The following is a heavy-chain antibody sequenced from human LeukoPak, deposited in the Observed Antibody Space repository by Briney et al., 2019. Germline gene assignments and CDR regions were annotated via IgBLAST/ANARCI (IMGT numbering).Heavy chain of an antibody. CDR3: ARRLSSGSFTHVVFDY. D-gene: IGHD1-26*01. V-gene: IGHV4-59*12. J-gene: IGHJ4*02. Sequence: SETLSLTCTVSGGSISSYYWSWIRQPPGKGLEWIGYIYHSGSTYYNPSLKSRVTISVDRSKNQFSLKLSSVTAADTAVYYCARRLSSGSFTHVVFDYWGQGTLVTVSS. CDR2: IYHSGST. CDR1: GGSISSYY.